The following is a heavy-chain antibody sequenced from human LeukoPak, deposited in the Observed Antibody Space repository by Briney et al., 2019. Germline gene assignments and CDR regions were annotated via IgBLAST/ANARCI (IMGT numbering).Heavy chain of an antibody. CDR3: ARRHLSGYVSDY. J-gene: IGHJ4*02. V-gene: IGHV1-18*01. D-gene: IGHD5-12*01. CDR1: GYTFTNYG. Sequence: ASVKVSCKTSGYTFTNYGVNWVRQAPGQGLEWMGNISGYNGNTKYAQELQGRVTMTTDTSTSTAYMELRSLRSDDTAVYYCARRHLSGYVSDYWGQGTLVTVSS. CDR2: ISGYNGNT.